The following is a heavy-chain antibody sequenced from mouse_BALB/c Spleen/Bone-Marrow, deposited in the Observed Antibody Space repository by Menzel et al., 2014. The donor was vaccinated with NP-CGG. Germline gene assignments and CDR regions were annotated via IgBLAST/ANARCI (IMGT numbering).Heavy chain of an antibody. V-gene: IGHV5-17*02. J-gene: IGHJ2*01. D-gene: IGHD4-1*01. Sequence: EVKVVESGGGLVQPGGSRKLSCAASGFTFSSFGMHWVRQAPEKGLEWVAYISSGSRTIYYADTVKGRFTISRDNPKNTLFLQMTGLRSEDTAMYYCTRGGNWEDFDYWGQGTTLTVSS. CDR3: TRGGNWEDFDY. CDR2: ISSGSRTI. CDR1: GFTFSSFG.